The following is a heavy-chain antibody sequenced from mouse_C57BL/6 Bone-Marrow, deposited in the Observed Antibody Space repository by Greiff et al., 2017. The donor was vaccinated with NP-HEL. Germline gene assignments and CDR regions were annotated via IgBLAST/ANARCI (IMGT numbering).Heavy chain of an antibody. V-gene: IGHV2-2*01. CDR3: ARKTSLITTVVATRYFDV. CDR1: GFSLTSYG. Sequence: QVQLQQSGPGLVQPSQSLSITCTVSGFSLTSYGVHWVRQSPGKGLEWLGVIWSGGSTDYNAAFISRLSISKDNSKSQVFFKMNSLQADDTAIYYCARKTSLITTVVATRYFDVWGTGTTVTVSS. J-gene: IGHJ1*03. CDR2: IWSGGST. D-gene: IGHD1-1*01.